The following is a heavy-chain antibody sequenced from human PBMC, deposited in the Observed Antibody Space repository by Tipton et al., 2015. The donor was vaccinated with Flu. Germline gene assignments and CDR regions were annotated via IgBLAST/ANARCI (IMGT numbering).Heavy chain of an antibody. CDR1: GGSISSYY. CDR2: IYYSGST. Sequence: TLSLTCTVSGGSISSYYWSWIRQPPGKGLEWIGYIYYSGSTNYNPSLKSRVTISVDTSKNQFSLKLSSVTAADTAVYYCAKYSTMIVGASYDAFDIWGQGTRVTVSA. CDR3: AKYSTMIVGASYDAFDI. J-gene: IGHJ3*02. V-gene: IGHV4-59*01. D-gene: IGHD1-26*01.